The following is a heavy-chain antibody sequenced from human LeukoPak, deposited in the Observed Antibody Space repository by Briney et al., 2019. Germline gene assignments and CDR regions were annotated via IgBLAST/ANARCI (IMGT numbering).Heavy chain of an antibody. CDR1: GFNFSSYW. D-gene: IGHD3-10*01. V-gene: IGHV3-7*03. J-gene: IGHJ5*02. Sequence: GGSLRLSCVASGFNFSSYWMTWVRQAPGKGLEWVAYIHQDENQNYYVDSVKGRFTISRDNAKNSLYLQMNSLRVDDTAIYYCARGGYYGSGNDFRFDPWGQGTLVTVSS. CDR2: IHQDENQN. CDR3: ARGGYYGSGNDFRFDP.